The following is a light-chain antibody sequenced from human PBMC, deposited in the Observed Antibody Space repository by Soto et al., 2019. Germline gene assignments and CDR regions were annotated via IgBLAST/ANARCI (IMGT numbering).Light chain of an antibody. CDR3: QQSYSTPTT. J-gene: IGKJ4*01. Sequence: DVKMTQSPASVSASVGDRVTITCRASQSISSYLNWYQQKPGKAPKLLIYAASSLQSGVPSRFSGSGSGTDFTLTISSLQPEDFATYYCQQSYSTPTTFGGGTKVDI. V-gene: IGKV1-39*01. CDR2: AAS. CDR1: QSISSY.